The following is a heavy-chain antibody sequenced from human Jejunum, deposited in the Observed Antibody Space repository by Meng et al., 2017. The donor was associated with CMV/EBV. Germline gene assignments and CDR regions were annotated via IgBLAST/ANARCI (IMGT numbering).Heavy chain of an antibody. D-gene: IGHD1-26*01. CDR1: ISYG. CDR2: ISGHNGNT. Sequence: ISYGVSWVRQAPGQGLEWMGWISGHNGNTNSAQKFQGRLTMTIDTSTRTAYMDLRSLRSDDTAVYYCARGLLRGTTTYYPREFDYWGQGTPGTVSS. J-gene: IGHJ4*02. V-gene: IGHV1-18*01. CDR3: ARGLLRGTTTYYPREFDY.